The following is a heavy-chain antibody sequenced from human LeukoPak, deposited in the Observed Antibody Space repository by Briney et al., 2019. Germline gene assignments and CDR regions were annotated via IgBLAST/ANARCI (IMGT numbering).Heavy chain of an antibody. V-gene: IGHV4-4*02. CDR3: ARHEGFSKKD. Sequence: PSGTLSLTCAVSGVSMSSNNWWSWVRQPPGKGLEWIGEIHESGSTNYNPSLKSRVTISVDKSKDQFSLKLSSVTAADTAVYYCARHEGFSKKDWGQGTQVTVS. CDR1: GVSMSSNNW. J-gene: IGHJ4*02. CDR2: IHESGST.